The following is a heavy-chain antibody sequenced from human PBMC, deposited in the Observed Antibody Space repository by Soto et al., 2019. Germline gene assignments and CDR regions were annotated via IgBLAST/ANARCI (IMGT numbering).Heavy chain of an antibody. CDR2: IIPIFGTA. D-gene: IGHD3-22*01. CDR3: ARRHYYDSSGYSYAFDI. J-gene: IGHJ3*02. CDR1: GGTFSSYA. Sequence: QVQLVQSGAEVKKPGSSVKVSCKASGGTFSSYAISWVRQAPGQGLEWMGGIIPIFGTANYAQKFQGRVTITADESTSTAYMERSSLRSEDTAVYYCARRHYYDSSGYSYAFDIWGQGTMVTVSS. V-gene: IGHV1-69*12.